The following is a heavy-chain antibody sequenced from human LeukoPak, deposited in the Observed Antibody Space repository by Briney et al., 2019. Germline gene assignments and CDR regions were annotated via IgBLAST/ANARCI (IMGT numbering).Heavy chain of an antibody. CDR2: IHAGGKDP. CDR1: GFTFSTSP. CDR3: AKGGHDFNPFYN. V-gene: IGHV3-23*01. Sequence: GGSLRLSCTVSGFTFSTSPMAWVRQAPGKGLEWVSSIHAGGKDPFCADSVKGRCTISRDNSKNILFLRLNSLRVEDTAIYFCAKGGHDFNPFYNWGQGTLVTVSS. J-gene: IGHJ4*02. D-gene: IGHD3/OR15-3a*01.